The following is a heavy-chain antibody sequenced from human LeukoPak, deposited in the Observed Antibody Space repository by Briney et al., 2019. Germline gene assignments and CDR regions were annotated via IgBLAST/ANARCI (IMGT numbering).Heavy chain of an antibody. D-gene: IGHD3-9*01. CDR2: INHSGST. J-gene: IGHJ4*02. V-gene: IGHV4-34*01. Sequence: SETLSLTCAVYGGSFSGYYWSWIRQPPGKGLEWIGEINHSGSTNYNPSLKSQVTISVDTSKSQFSLKLSSVTAADTAVYLWARGPYYDILTGYSHRFDYWGQGTLVTVSS. CDR1: GGSFSGYY. CDR3: ARGPYYDILTGYSHRFDY.